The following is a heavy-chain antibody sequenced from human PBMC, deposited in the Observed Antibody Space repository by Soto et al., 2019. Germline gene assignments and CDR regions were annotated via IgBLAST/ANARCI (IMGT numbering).Heavy chain of an antibody. V-gene: IGHV2-5*02. D-gene: IGHD4-17*01. CDR2: IYWDDDK. Sequence: QITLKESGPTLVKPTQTLTLTCTFSGFSLSTSGVGVGWIRQPPGKALEWLALIYWDDDKRYSPSLKSRLTIPKDTSKNQVVLTMTHMDPVDTATYYCAHSPDYGDSYYFDYWGQGTLVTVSS. CDR1: GFSLSTSGVG. J-gene: IGHJ4*02. CDR3: AHSPDYGDSYYFDY.